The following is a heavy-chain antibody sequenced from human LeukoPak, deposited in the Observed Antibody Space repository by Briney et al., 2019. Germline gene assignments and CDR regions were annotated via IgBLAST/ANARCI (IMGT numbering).Heavy chain of an antibody. J-gene: IGHJ4*02. CDR1: GGSIITNDYW. Sequence: SEALSLTCVVSGGSIITNDYWWGWIRQPPGKGLEWIGTIDHAGTTFYNVSLKSRVTISVDTSKNQFSLRLSSVTAADTAVYYCAKMFNADVYFEYWGQGILVTVSS. CDR3: AKMFNADVYFEY. D-gene: IGHD2-2*01. V-gene: IGHV4-39*07. CDR2: IDHAGTT.